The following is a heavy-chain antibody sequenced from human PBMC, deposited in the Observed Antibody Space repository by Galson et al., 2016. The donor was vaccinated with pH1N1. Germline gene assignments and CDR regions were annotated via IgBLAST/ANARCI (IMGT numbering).Heavy chain of an antibody. J-gene: IGHJ4*02. CDR1: GFTFIGYT. V-gene: IGHV3-48*01. Sequence: SLRLSCAASGFTFIGYTMNWVRQAPGKGPEWLSYISSRGTTISYADPVKGRFTISRDNARNSLFLDMNNLRSDDTAIYYCARDRTRRGALPGNFFDSWGQGTLVTVSS. CDR3: ARDRTRRGALPGNFFDS. CDR2: ISSRGTTI. D-gene: IGHD1-14*01.